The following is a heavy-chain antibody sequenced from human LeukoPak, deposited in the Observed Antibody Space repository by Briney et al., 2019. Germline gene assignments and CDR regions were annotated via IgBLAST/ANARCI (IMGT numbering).Heavy chain of an antibody. CDR1: GLPIGDFA. J-gene: IGHJ4*02. CDR2: ISGDGVST. CDR3: ARESGKFDY. V-gene: IGHV3-43*02. Sequence: GGSLRLSCVASGLPIGDFAMHWVRQAPGKGLEWVSLISGDGVSTFYADSVKGRFSISRDNSKNSLSLVMNSLRTEDTAMYYCARESGKFDYWGQGTLVAVSS.